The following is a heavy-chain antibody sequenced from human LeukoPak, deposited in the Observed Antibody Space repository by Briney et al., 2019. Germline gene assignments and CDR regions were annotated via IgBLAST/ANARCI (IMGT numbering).Heavy chain of an antibody. CDR1: GFTVSNSY. CDR3: AKDRITGTTWNWFDP. J-gene: IGHJ5*02. D-gene: IGHD1-7*01. V-gene: IGHV3-53*01. Sequence: GGSLRLSCAASGFTVSNSYMSWVRQTPGKGLEWISVIYGEGSGGSTYYAESMKGRFTISRDNSKNTVYLQMNSLRAEDTAVYYCAKDRITGTTWNWFDPWGQGTLVTVSS. CDR2: IYGEGSGGST.